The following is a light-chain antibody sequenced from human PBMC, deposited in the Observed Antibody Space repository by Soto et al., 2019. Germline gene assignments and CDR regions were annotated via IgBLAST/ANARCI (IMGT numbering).Light chain of an antibody. Sequence: DIQMTQSPSSLSASVGDRVTITCRASQSISSYLNWHQQKPGKAPKLLIYAASSLQSGVPSRFSGSGSGTDFTLTISSLQPEDFATYYCQQSYSTPFPFGPGTKVDIK. V-gene: IGKV1-39*01. J-gene: IGKJ3*01. CDR3: QQSYSTPFP. CDR2: AAS. CDR1: QSISSY.